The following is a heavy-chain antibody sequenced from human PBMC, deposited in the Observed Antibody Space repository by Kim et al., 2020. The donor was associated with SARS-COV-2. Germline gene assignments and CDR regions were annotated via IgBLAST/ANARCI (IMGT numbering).Heavy chain of an antibody. CDR3: ARIENGGAFDY. CDR2: IIPILGIA. V-gene: IGHV1-69*04. CDR1: GGTFSSYA. J-gene: IGHJ4*02. D-gene: IGHD1-26*01. Sequence: SVKVSCKASGGTFSSYAISWVRQAPGQGLEWMGRIIPILGIANYAQKFQGRVTITADKSTSTAYMELSSLRSEDTAVYYCARIENGGAFDYWGQGTLVTVSS.